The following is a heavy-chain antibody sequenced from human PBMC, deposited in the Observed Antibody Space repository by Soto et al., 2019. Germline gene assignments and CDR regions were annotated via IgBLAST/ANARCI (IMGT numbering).Heavy chain of an antibody. J-gene: IGHJ6*03. D-gene: IGHD3-10*01. CDR3: ARVETVGSTMVRGVTYYYYYYMDV. V-gene: IGHV1-18*01. CDR1: GYTFTSYG. CDR2: ISAYNGNT. Sequence: ASVKVSCKASGYTFTSYGISWVRQAPGQGLEWMGWISAYNGNTNYAQKLQGRVTMTTDTSTSTAYMELRSLRSDDTAVYYCARVETVGSTMVRGVTYYYYYYMDVWGKGTTVTVSS.